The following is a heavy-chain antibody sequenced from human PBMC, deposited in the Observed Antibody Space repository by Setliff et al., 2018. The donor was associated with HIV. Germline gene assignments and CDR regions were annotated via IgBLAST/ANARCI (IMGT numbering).Heavy chain of an antibody. CDR1: GYTFTDYY. CDR2: INPKFGGT. D-gene: IGHD3-3*01. CDR3: ARDLSTHWSGYSLAY. J-gene: IGHJ4*02. V-gene: IGHV1-2*02. Sequence: ASVKVSCKASGYTFTDYYFHWVRQAPGQGLEWMGWINPKFGGTLYAQKFQDRVVMTRDLSTTTAYMELSRLTSGDTALYFCARDLSTHWSGYSLAYWGQGTPVTVSS.